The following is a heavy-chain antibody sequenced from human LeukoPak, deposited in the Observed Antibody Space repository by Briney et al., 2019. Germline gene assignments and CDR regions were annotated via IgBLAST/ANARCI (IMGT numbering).Heavy chain of an antibody. CDR2: SDPEDGET. J-gene: IGHJ4*02. Sequence: ASVTVSCKVSGYTLSELSIHWVRQAPGKGLEWMGGSDPEDGETIYAQKFQGRVTLTEDTSTDTAYMELSSLRSEDTAVYYCAADIIVATAPPFDYWGQGTLVTVSS. CDR3: AADIIVATAPPFDY. D-gene: IGHD5-12*01. V-gene: IGHV1-24*01. CDR1: GYTLSELS.